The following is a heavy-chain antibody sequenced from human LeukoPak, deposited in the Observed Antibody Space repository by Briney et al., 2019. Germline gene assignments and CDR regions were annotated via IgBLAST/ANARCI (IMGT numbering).Heavy chain of an antibody. Sequence: ASETLSLTCTVSGVSISSYYWSCIRQPPGKGLELIGYIYYSGSTNYNPSLKSRVTISIDTSKNQLSLKLSSVTAADTAVYYCARFSVAAAGTGWFDPWGQGTLVTVSA. CDR2: IYYSGST. CDR1: GVSISSYY. J-gene: IGHJ5*02. D-gene: IGHD6-13*01. V-gene: IGHV4-59*01. CDR3: ARFSVAAAGTGWFDP.